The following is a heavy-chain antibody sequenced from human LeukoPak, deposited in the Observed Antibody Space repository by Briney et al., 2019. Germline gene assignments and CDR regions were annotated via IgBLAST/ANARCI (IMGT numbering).Heavy chain of an antibody. CDR1: GYTFTDYY. CDR2: VDPEDGET. V-gene: IGHV1-69-2*01. D-gene: IGHD3-16*01. J-gene: IGHJ2*01. CDR3: ATVTNLRFDWYFDL. Sequence: GASVKLSCTVSGYTFTDYYMHWVQQAPGKGLEWMGLVDPEDGETIYAEKFQGRVTITADTSTDTAYMELSSLRSEDTAVYYCATVTNLRFDWYFDLWGRGTLVTVSS.